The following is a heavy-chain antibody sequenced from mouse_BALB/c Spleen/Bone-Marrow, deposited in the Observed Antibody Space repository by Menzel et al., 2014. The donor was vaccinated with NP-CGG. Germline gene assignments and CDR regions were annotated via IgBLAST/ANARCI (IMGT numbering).Heavy chain of an antibody. CDR3: ARLGTTAVPDY. V-gene: IGHV1S135*01. CDR1: GYAFTNYN. Sequence: EVQLQQSGPELVKPGASVKVSCKASGYAFTNYNMYWVKQSHGKSLEWIGYNDPYSGGTNYNQKFKGKATLTVDKSSSTAYMRLNSLTSEDSAVYYCARLGTTAVPDYWGQGTTLTVSS. J-gene: IGHJ2*01. CDR2: NDPYSGGT. D-gene: IGHD1-1*01.